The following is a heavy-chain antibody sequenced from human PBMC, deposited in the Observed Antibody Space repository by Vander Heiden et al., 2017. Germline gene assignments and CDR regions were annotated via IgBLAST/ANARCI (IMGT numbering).Heavy chain of an antibody. CDR3: AALTEFYDFWSGYSSGKAFDI. Sequence: EVQPLESGGGLVQPGGSLRLSCAASGFTSSSYAISWVRQAPGKGLEWVSAISGSGGSTYYADSVKGRFTISRDNSKNTLYLQMNSLRAEDTAVYYCAALTEFYDFWSGYSSGKAFDIWGQGTMVTVSS. CDR1: GFTSSSYA. D-gene: IGHD3-3*01. V-gene: IGHV3-23*01. J-gene: IGHJ3*02. CDR2: ISGSGGST.